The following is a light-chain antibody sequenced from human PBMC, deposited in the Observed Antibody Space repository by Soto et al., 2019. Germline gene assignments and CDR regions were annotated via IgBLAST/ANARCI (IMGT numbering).Light chain of an antibody. CDR1: QSVRSY. V-gene: IGKV3-15*01. CDR2: DAS. CDR3: QQYNNWTLT. Sequence: EIVLTQSPATLSSSPGERATLSCRASQSVRSYLAWYQQTPGQAPRLLIYDASTMETGFPARVSGSGSGPEFTLTISSLQSEDFEVDDCQQYNNWTLTFGGGTKVDIK. J-gene: IGKJ4*01.